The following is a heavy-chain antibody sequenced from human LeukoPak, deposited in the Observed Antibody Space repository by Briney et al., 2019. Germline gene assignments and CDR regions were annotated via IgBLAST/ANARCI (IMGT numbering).Heavy chain of an antibody. Sequence: PSETMSLTCSVSGYSIGSAYYWGWIRQPPGKGLEWIGSIQHSGSTFYNPSLKSRVTISADTSKNQFSLKMTSVTAADTAMYYCARGPPRFVAYWGQGTLVTVSS. CDR1: GYSIGSAYY. D-gene: IGHD5-12*01. CDR3: ARGPPRFVAY. V-gene: IGHV4-38-2*02. J-gene: IGHJ4*02. CDR2: IQHSGST.